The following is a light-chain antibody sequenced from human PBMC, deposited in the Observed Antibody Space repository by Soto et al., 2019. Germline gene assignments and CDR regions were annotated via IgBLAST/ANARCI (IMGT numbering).Light chain of an antibody. CDR1: RNVSIY. CDR2: ATS. J-gene: IGKJ5*01. CDR3: QQSYKMPS. V-gene: IGKV1-39*01. Sequence: EIPLTQSPSSLAASVGDRLTLTCRASRNVSIYLNWYQHKPGKGPTLLIHATSNLQIGVPSRFSGSGAGTEFTLPIRRLEPEDFGNYYCQQSYKMPSFGQGTRLVIK.